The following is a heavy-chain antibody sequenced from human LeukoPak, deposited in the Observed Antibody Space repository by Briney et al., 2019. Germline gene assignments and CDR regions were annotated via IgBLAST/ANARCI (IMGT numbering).Heavy chain of an antibody. Sequence: ASVKVSCKASGYTFTSYAMNWVRQAPGQGLEWMGWINTNTGNPTYAQGFTGRFVFSLDTSVSTAYLQISSLKAEDTAVYYCARDPPVGATLRTTGDYWGQGTLVTVSS. CDR2: INTNTGNP. J-gene: IGHJ4*02. V-gene: IGHV7-4-1*02. D-gene: IGHD1-26*01. CDR1: GYTFTSYA. CDR3: ARDPPVGATLRTTGDY.